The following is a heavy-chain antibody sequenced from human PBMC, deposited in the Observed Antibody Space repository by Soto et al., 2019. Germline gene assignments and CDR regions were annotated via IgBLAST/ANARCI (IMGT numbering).Heavy chain of an antibody. CDR3: AIVAAAGTIRSDLDY. CDR1: GFTFSSYS. J-gene: IGHJ4*02. Sequence: GGSLRLSCAASGFTFSSYSMNWVRQAPGKGLEWVSYISSSSSTIYYADSVKGRFTISRDNAKNSLYLQMNSLRAEDTAVYYCAIVAAAGTIRSDLDYWGQGTLVTVSS. D-gene: IGHD6-13*01. CDR2: ISSSSSTI. V-gene: IGHV3-48*01.